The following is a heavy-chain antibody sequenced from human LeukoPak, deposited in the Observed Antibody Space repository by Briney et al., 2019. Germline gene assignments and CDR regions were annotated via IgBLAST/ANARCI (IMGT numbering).Heavy chain of an antibody. V-gene: IGHV5-51*01. CDR2: IYPDDSEI. CDR3: ARLWWGRSWTQGYFDY. D-gene: IGHD6-13*01. Sequence: GESLKISCNTSGYTFGRYWIAWVRQMPGKGLEWMGFIYPDDSEIRYSPSFQGQVTISADKSINTAYLQWNSLKASDTAMYYCARLWWGRSWTQGYFDYRGQGTLVTVSS. CDR1: GYTFGRYW. J-gene: IGHJ4*02.